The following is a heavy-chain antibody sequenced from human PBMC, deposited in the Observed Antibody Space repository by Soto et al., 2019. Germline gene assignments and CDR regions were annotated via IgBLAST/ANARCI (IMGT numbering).Heavy chain of an antibody. V-gene: IGHV1-3*01. J-gene: IGHJ4*02. CDR2: INGGNGNT. CDR1: GYTFTNYA. D-gene: IGHD6-25*01. Sequence: ASVKVSCKASGYTFTNYAMHWVRQAPGQRLEWMGWINGGNGNTKYSPKLQDRVTITRDTSASTAYMELSSLRSEDTALYYCARDGVAAGNINFDYWGQGTLFTVSS. CDR3: ARDGVAAGNINFDY.